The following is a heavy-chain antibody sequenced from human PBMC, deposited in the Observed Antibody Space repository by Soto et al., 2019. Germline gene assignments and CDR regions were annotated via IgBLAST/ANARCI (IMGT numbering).Heavy chain of an antibody. CDR3: MRQQYDFRVDP. D-gene: IGHD3-3*01. CDR2: IDASSTHI. J-gene: IGHJ5*02. CDR1: GFSFSTYN. V-gene: IGHV3-21*01. Sequence: EVQLVESGGGLVKPGGSLRLSCAASGFSFSTYNMNWVRQAPGKGLEWVSYIDASSTHIYYADSVKGRFTISRDNCKSSLYLQMDSLRAEDTALYYCMRQQYDFRVDPWGQGTLVTVSS.